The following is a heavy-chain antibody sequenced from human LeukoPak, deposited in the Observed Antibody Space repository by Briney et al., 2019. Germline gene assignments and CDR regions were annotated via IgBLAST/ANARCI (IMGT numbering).Heavy chain of an antibody. CDR1: GGSFSGYY. CDR2: IYYSGST. D-gene: IGHD6-13*01. Sequence: PSETLSLTCAVYGGSFSGYYWSWIRQPPGKGLEWIGYIYYSGSTNYNPSLKSRVTISVDTSKNQFSLKLSSVTAADTAVYYCARRYSSSWDETNWFDPWGQGTLVTVSS. J-gene: IGHJ5*02. CDR3: ARRYSSSWDETNWFDP. V-gene: IGHV4-59*08.